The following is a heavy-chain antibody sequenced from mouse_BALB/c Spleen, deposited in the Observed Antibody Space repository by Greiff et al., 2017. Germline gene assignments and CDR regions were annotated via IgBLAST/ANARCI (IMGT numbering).Heavy chain of an antibody. J-gene: IGHJ3*01. Sequence: EVQLVESGGGLVQPGGSMKLSCVASGFTFSNYWMNWVRQSPEKGLEWVAEIRLKSNNYATHYAESVKGRFTISRDDSKSSVYLQMNNLRAEDTGIYYCTRRRNPWFAYWGQGTLVSVSA. CDR2: IRLKSNNYAT. D-gene: IGHD2-1*01. V-gene: IGHV6-6*02. CDR3: TRRRNPWFAY. CDR1: GFTFSNYW.